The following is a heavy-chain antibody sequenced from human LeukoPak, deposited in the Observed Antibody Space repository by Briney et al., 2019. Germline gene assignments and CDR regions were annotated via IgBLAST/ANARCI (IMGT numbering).Heavy chain of an antibody. D-gene: IGHD3/OR15-3a*01. Sequence: SETLSLTCTVSGYSISSGYYWGWIRQPPGKGLEWIGSIYHSGSTYYNPSLKSQVSISIDTSKNQFSLKLTSVTAADTAVYYCARQTGSGLFILPGGQGTLVTVSS. V-gene: IGHV4-38-2*02. CDR2: IYHSGST. J-gene: IGHJ4*02. CDR3: ARQTGSGLFILP. CDR1: GYSISSGYY.